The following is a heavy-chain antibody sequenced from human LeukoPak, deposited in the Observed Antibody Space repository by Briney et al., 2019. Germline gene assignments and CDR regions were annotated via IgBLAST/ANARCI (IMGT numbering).Heavy chain of an antibody. J-gene: IGHJ4*02. CDR3: ARDHGIRGYSYGYAKTFDY. Sequence: ASVKVSCKASGYTFTSYYMHWVRQAPGQGLEWMGIINPSGGSTSYAQKFQGRVTMTRDTSTSTVYMELSSLRSEDTAVYYCARDHGIRGYSYGYAKTFDYWGQGTLVTVPS. V-gene: IGHV1-46*01. D-gene: IGHD5-18*01. CDR1: GYTFTSYY. CDR2: INPSGGST.